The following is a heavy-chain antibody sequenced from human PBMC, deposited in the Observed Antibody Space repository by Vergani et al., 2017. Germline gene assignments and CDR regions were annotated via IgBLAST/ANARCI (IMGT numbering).Heavy chain of an antibody. CDR3: AKDFSTGDYHVPGLDY. CDR2: INPNSGGT. Sequence: QVQLVQSGAEVKKPGASVKVSCKASGYTFTGYYMHWVRQAPGQGLEWMGWINPNSGGTNYAQKFQGRVTMTRDTSTSTVYMELSSLRSEDTAVYYCAKDFSTGDYHVPGLDYWGQGTLVTVSS. CDR1: GYTFTGYY. J-gene: IGHJ4*02. D-gene: IGHD4-17*01. V-gene: IGHV1-2*02.